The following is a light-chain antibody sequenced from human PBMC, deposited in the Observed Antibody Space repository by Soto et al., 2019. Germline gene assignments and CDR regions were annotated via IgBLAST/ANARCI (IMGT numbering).Light chain of an antibody. Sequence: DIQMTQSPSTLSASLGDRVTITCRVSQSISSWLAWYQQKPGKAPKLLIYDASSLESGVPSRFSGSGSGTEFTLTISSLQPDDFATYYCQQYNSYSTFGQGTKVDIK. CDR1: QSISSW. V-gene: IGKV1-5*01. CDR2: DAS. J-gene: IGKJ1*01. CDR3: QQYNSYST.